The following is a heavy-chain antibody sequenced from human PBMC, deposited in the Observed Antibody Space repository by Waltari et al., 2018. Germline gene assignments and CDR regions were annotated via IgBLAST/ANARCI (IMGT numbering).Heavy chain of an antibody. J-gene: IGHJ6*02. V-gene: IGHV1-24*01. CDR2: FGHQEDKD. CDR3: ATEARTFYSDRNGQFYYYHGLDV. D-gene: IGHD3-22*01. CDR1: GNTLTDLS. Sequence: QVQLVQSGAEVKKPGASVKVSCKLSGNTLTDLSVHWVRLAPGKGLEWMGGFGHQEDKDDYEQKVQGRVTMPEDTSTDTAYMELTSLTSEDTAMFYCATEARTFYSDRNGQFYYYHGLDVWGQGTTVTVSS.